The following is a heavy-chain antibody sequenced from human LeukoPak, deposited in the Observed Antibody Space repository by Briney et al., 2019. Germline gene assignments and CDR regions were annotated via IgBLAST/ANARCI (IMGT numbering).Heavy chain of an antibody. D-gene: IGHD6-19*01. J-gene: IGHJ4*02. Sequence: GGSLRLSCAASGFTFSNYGMHWVRQAPGKGLEWVAFVRYDGSNKYYADSVKGRFTISRDNSKNTLFLQMNSLRAEDTAVFSCAKDHSGSGWYFDYWGQGTLVTVSS. CDR3: AKDHSGSGWYFDY. CDR1: GFTFSNYG. V-gene: IGHV3-30*02. CDR2: VRYDGSNK.